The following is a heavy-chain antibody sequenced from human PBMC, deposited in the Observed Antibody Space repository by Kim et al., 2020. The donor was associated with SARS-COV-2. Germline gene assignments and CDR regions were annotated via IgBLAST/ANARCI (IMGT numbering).Heavy chain of an antibody. V-gene: IGHV3-9*01. D-gene: IGHD3-10*01. J-gene: IGHJ3*02. CDR1: GFTFDDYA. CDR2: ISWNSGSI. CDR3: AAGSGSYYSDAFDI. Sequence: GGSLRLSCAASGFTFDDYAMHWVRQAPGKGLEWVSGISWNSGSIGYADSVKGRFTISRDNAKNSLYLQMNSLRAEDTALYYCAAGSGSYYSDAFDIWGQG.